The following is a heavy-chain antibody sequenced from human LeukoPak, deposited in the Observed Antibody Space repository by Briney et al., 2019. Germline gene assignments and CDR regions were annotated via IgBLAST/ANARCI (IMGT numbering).Heavy chain of an antibody. Sequence: GGSLRLSCAASGFTFSSYTMNWVRQAPGKGLEWVSVIYSGGTTYYADSVKGRFTISRDNSKNTLYLQMNSLRAEDTAVYYCAKAVVGSSTSRAAYFDYWGQGTLVTVSS. J-gene: IGHJ4*02. D-gene: IGHD2-2*01. V-gene: IGHV3-66*01. CDR1: GFTFSSYT. CDR2: IYSGGTT. CDR3: AKAVVGSSTSRAAYFDY.